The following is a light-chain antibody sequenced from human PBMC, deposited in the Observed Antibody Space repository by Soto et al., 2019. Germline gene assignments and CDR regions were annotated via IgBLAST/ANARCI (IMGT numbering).Light chain of an antibody. J-gene: IGKJ1*01. CDR2: AAS. Sequence: DIQMTQSPSSLSASVGDRVSITCRASQSFSSYLNWYQQKPGKAPKLLIYAASSLQSGVPSRFSGSGSGTDFTLTISSLQPEDFATYSCQQSYSTPRTFGQGTKVEIK. CDR1: QSFSSY. V-gene: IGKV1-39*01. CDR3: QQSYSTPRT.